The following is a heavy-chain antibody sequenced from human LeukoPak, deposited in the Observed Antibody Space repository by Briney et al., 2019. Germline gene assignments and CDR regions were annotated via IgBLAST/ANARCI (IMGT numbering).Heavy chain of an antibody. CDR3: ARVSGSYWATFDY. CDR1: GGSISSYY. J-gene: IGHJ4*02. Sequence: SETLSLTCTVSGGSISSYYWSWIRQPPGKGLEWIGYIYYSGSTNYNPSLKSRVTISVDTSKNQFSLKLSSVTAADTAVYYCARVSGSYWATFDYWGQGTLVTVSS. CDR2: IYYSGST. D-gene: IGHD1-26*01. V-gene: IGHV4-59*12.